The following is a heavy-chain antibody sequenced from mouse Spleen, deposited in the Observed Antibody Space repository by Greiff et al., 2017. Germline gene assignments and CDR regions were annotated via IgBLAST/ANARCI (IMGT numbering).Heavy chain of an antibody. J-gene: IGHJ1*01. Sequence: EVKVVESGGGLVKLGGSLKLSCAASGFTFSSYAMSWVRQTPEKRLEWVATISSGGGNTYYPDSVKGRFTISRDNAKNTLYLQMSSLKSEDTAMYYCARLWSWYFDVWGAGTTVTVSS. D-gene: IGHD1-1*02. CDR2: ISSGGGNT. V-gene: IGHV5-9*04. CDR1: GFTFSSYA. CDR3: ARLWSWYFDV.